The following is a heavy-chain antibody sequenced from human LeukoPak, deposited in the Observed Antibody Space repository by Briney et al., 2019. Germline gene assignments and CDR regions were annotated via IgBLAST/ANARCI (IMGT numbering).Heavy chain of an antibody. CDR1: GDSVSSNSAA. Sequence: SQTLSLTCAISGDSVSSNSAAWNWIRQSPSRGLEWLGRTYYRSKWYNDYAVSVKSRITINPDTSKNQFSLQLNSVTPEDTAVYYCARESPYSSSWYARVGSAMDVWGQGTTVTVCS. V-gene: IGHV6-1*01. D-gene: IGHD6-13*01. J-gene: IGHJ6*02. CDR3: ARESPYSSSWYARVGSAMDV. CDR2: TYYRSKWYN.